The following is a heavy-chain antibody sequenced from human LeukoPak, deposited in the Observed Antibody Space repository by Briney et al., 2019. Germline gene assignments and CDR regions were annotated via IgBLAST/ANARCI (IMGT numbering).Heavy chain of an antibody. CDR3: ARVWDYYDSSGYYISDAFDI. D-gene: IGHD3-22*01. CDR1: GFTFRSYA. CDR2: ISSNGGST. J-gene: IGHJ3*02. V-gene: IGHV3-64*01. Sequence: PGGSLRLSCAASGFTFRSYAMHWVRQAPGKGLEYVSAISSNGGSTYYANSVKGRFTISRDNSKNTLYLQMGSLRAEDTAVYYCARVWDYYDSSGYYISDAFDIWGQGTMVTVSS.